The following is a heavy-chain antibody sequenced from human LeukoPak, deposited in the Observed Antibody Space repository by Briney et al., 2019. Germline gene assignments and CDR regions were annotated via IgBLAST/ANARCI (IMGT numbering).Heavy chain of an antibody. D-gene: IGHD3-10*01. Sequence: PSETLSLTCTVSGDPISSGDYYWSWIRQPAGKGLEWIGRIPSSGSTNYNPSLQSRVTISVDTSKNQFSLKLSSVTAADTAVYYCAIITMVRGVMSPDYWGQGTLVTVSS. CDR1: GDPISSGDYY. V-gene: IGHV4-61*02. CDR2: IPSSGST. J-gene: IGHJ4*02. CDR3: AIITMVRGVMSPDY.